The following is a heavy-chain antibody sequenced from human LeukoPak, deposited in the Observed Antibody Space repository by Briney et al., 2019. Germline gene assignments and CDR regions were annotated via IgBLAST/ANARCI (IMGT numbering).Heavy chain of an antibody. Sequence: ASVKVSCKASGYTFTSYYIHWVRQAPGQGLEWMGVINPSGGSTSYAQKFQGRVTMTRDTSTSTVYMELSSLRSEDTAVYYCARTSSGWQDAFDIWGQGTMVTVSS. J-gene: IGHJ3*02. V-gene: IGHV1-46*01. CDR3: ARTSSGWQDAFDI. CDR2: INPSGGST. D-gene: IGHD6-19*01. CDR1: GYTFTSYY.